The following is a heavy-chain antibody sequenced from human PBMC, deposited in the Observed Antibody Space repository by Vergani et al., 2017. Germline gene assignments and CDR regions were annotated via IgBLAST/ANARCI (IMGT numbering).Heavy chain of an antibody. CDR1: GGSISSYY. J-gene: IGHJ4*02. D-gene: IGHD3-16*01. CDR2: IYYSGGT. CDR3: ARVGEDWSFDY. Sequence: QVQLQESGPGLVKPSETLSLTCTVSGGSISSYYWSWIRQPPGKGLEWIGYIYYSGGTNYNPSLKSRVTISVDTSKNQFSLKLSSVTAADTAVYYCARVGEDWSFDYWGQGTLVTVSS. V-gene: IGHV4-59*01.